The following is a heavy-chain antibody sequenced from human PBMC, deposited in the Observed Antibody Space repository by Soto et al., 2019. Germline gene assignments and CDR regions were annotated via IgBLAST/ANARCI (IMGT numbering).Heavy chain of an antibody. CDR3: ARTIAALDY. Sequence: SETLSLTCAVYGGSFSVYYWSWIRHPPGKGLEWIGEINHSGSTNYNPSLKSRVTISVDTSKNQFSLKLSSVTAADTAVYYCARTIAALDYWGQGTLVTVSS. D-gene: IGHD6-6*01. CDR1: GGSFSVYY. J-gene: IGHJ4*02. V-gene: IGHV4-34*01. CDR2: INHSGST.